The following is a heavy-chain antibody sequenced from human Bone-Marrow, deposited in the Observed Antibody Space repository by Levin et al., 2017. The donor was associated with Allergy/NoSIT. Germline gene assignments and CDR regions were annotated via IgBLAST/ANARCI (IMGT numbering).Heavy chain of an antibody. V-gene: IGHV3-9*01. CDR2: ISWNSGNI. D-gene: IGHD3-22*01. CDR3: AKERYDRSGRHFDY. Sequence: QAGGSLRLSCATSGFTFDDHTMHWVRQAPGKGLEWVARISWNSGNIGYADSVKGRFTISRDNTKSSLYLQLDSLTTEDSALYYCAKERYDRSGRHFDYWGQGTRVTVSS. J-gene: IGHJ4*02. CDR1: GFTFDDHT.